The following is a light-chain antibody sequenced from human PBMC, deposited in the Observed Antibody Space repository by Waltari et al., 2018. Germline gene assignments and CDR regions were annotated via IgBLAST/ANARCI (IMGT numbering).Light chain of an antibody. Sequence: QSALTQPASVSGSPGQSITISCPGTSTDVGGYNFVSWYQQHPGKAPQLIIYYVSDRPSGVSNRFSGSKSDNTASLTISGLQAEDEADYYCSSFTKNSLYVFGTGTKVTVL. CDR2: YVS. CDR3: SSFTKNSLYV. J-gene: IGLJ1*01. CDR1: STDVGGYNF. V-gene: IGLV2-14*03.